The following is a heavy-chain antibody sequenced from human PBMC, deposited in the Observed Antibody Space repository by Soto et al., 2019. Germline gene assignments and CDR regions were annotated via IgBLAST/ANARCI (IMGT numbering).Heavy chain of an antibody. CDR3: AKDHPVVVPAAMPSWFDP. J-gene: IGHJ5*02. D-gene: IGHD2-2*01. CDR2: ISGSGGST. V-gene: IGHV3-23*01. Sequence: GGSLRLSCAASGFTFSSYAMSWVRQAPGKGLEWVSAISGSGGSTYYADSVKGRFTISRDNSKNTLYLQMNSLRAEDTAVYYCAKDHPVVVPAAMPSWFDPWGQGTLVTVSS. CDR1: GFTFSSYA.